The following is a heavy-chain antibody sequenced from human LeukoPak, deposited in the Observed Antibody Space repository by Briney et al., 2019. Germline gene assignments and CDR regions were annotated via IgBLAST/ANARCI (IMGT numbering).Heavy chain of an antibody. V-gene: IGHV1-18*01. CDR1: GYTFTSYG. CDR3: ARGELIVVALDFQH. CDR2: ISAYNGNT. Sequence: ASVTVSCKASGYTFTSYGISWVRQAPGQGLEWMGWISAYNGNTNYAQKLQGRVTMTTDTSTSTAYMELRSLRSDDTAVYYCARGELIVVALDFQHWGQGTLVTVSS. D-gene: IGHD3-22*01. J-gene: IGHJ1*01.